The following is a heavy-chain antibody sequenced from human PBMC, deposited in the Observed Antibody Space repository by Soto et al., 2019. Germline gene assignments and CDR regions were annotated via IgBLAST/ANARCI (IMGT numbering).Heavy chain of an antibody. CDR3: AKERGSGWYEFDC. Sequence: GGSQRLSCAASGFTFSSYGMHWVRQAPGKGLDWVAVISYDGINKYYADSVKGRFTISRDNSKNTLYLHMNSLRAEDTAVYYGAKERGSGWYEFDCWGQGTLVTASA. CDR1: GFTFSSYG. D-gene: IGHD6-19*01. V-gene: IGHV3-30*18. CDR2: ISYDGINK. J-gene: IGHJ4*02.